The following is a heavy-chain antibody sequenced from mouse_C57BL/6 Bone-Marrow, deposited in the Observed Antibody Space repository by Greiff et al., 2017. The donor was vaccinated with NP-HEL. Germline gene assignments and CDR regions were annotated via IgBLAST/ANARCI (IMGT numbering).Heavy chain of an antibody. J-gene: IGHJ4*01. Sequence: VKLQQPGAELVRPGSSVKLSCKASGYTFTSYWMHWVKQRPIQGLEWIGNIDPSDSETHYNQKFKDKATLTVDKSSSTAYMQLSSLTSEDSAVYYCARSPYAMDYWGQGTSVTVSS. CDR1: GYTFTSYW. CDR3: ARSPYAMDY. V-gene: IGHV1-52*01. CDR2: IDPSDSET.